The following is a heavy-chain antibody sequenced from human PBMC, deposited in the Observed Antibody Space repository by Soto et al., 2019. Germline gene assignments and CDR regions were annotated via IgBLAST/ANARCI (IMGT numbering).Heavy chain of an antibody. CDR1: GFTFSSYW. CDR3: ARGGYYSDSSGYYQDY. J-gene: IGHJ4*02. Sequence: PGGSLRLSCAASGFTFSSYWMSWVRQAPGKGLEWVANIKQDGSEKYYVDSVKGRFTISRDNAKNSLYLQMNSLRAEDTAVYYCARGGYYSDSSGYYQDYWGQGTLVTVSS. CDR2: IKQDGSEK. V-gene: IGHV3-7*03. D-gene: IGHD3-22*01.